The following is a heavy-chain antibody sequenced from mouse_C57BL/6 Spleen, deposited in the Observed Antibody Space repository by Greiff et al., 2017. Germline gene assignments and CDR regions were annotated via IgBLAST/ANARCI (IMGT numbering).Heavy chain of an antibody. J-gene: IGHJ2*01. D-gene: IGHD1-1*01. CDR3: ARPFITTVYYFDY. CDR2: ISSGSSTI. V-gene: IGHV5-17*01. Sequence: EVQVVESGGGLVKPGGSLKLSCAASGFTFSDYGMHWVRQAPEKGLEWVAYISSGSSTIYYADTVKGRFTISRDNAKNTLFLQMTSLRSEDTAMYYCARPFITTVYYFDYWGKGTTLTVSS. CDR1: GFTFSDYG.